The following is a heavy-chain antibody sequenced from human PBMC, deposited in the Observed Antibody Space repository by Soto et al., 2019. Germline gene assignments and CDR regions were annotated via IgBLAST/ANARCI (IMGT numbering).Heavy chain of an antibody. J-gene: IGHJ4*02. CDR2: IYYSGST. Sequence: QLQLQESGPGLVKPSETLSLTCTVSGGSISSSSYYWGWIRQPPGKGLEWIGSIYYSGSTYYNPSLRSRVTIPVNTSKNQFFLKLSSVTAADTALYYCGSSTPAISISDHWGQGTLVTVSS. V-gene: IGHV4-39*01. CDR3: GSSTPAISISDH. CDR1: GGSISSSSYY. D-gene: IGHD2-15*01.